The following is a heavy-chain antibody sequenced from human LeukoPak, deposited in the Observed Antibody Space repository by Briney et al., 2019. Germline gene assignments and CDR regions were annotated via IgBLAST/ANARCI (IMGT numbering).Heavy chain of an antibody. Sequence: GGSLRLSCAASGFTFNTYVMHWVRQAPGKGLEWVALIWYDGSKTYYADSVKGRFTLSRDNSKNTLYLQINSLRVEDTAMYYCARAFSGSIGLDYWSQGTLVTVSS. CDR3: ARAFSGSIGLDY. J-gene: IGHJ4*02. CDR2: IWYDGSKT. D-gene: IGHD1-26*01. CDR1: GFTFNTYV. V-gene: IGHV3-33*08.